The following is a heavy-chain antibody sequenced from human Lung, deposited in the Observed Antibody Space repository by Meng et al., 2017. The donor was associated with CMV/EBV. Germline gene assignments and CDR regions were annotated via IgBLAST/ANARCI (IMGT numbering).Heavy chain of an antibody. J-gene: IGHJ4*02. Sequence: VSGGSISSNNWWSWVRQPPGKGLEWVGKIYHSGSTNYNPSLKSRVTISVDKSKNQFSLKLSSVTAADTAMYYCARVIYYGSGIFDYWGQGTRVT. V-gene: IGHV4-4*02. CDR1: GGSISSNNW. CDR3: ARVIYYGSGIFDY. D-gene: IGHD3-10*01. CDR2: IYHSGST.